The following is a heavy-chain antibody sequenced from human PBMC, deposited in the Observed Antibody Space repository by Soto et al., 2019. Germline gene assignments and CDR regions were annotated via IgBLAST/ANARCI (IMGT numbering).Heavy chain of an antibody. Sequence: QVQLQESGPGLVKPSGTLSLTCAVSGGSVTISNWWSWVRQTPGKGLEWIGQIHHSGSTNYNPSLTSRVTISVDKSKNQFSLEMKSVTAADTAVYYCARGGYYFYMAVWGKGTTVTVSS. CDR2: IHHSGST. D-gene: IGHD1-26*01. J-gene: IGHJ6*03. CDR1: GGSVTISNW. V-gene: IGHV4-4*02. CDR3: ARGGYYFYMAV.